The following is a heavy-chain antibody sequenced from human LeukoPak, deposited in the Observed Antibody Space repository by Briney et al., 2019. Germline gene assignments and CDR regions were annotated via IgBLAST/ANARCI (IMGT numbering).Heavy chain of an antibody. CDR1: GFTSSSYS. CDR2: ISSSSSYI. V-gene: IGHV3-21*01. D-gene: IGHD2-15*01. Sequence: GGSLRPSRAPSGFTSSSYSTNWVRQAPGKGLGGVSSISSSSSYIYYADSVKGRFPISRANAKTSLYLQMNSLRAEDTAVYYCARDRPASMGWLLTTNEHDGFDIWGQGTMVTVSS. J-gene: IGHJ3*02. CDR3: ARDRPASMGWLLTTNEHDGFDI.